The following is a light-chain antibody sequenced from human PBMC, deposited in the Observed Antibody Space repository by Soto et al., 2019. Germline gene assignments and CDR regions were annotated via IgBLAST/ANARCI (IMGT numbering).Light chain of an antibody. CDR1: QSVYNY. Sequence: EVVLTQSPATVSLSPGERATLSCRASQSVYNYLAWYQQKPCQAPRLLIFDASKRATGIPARFSGTGSGTAFSLTISSLEPEDFAVDYCQQRSNWPPVTFVQGTKVEIK. CDR3: QQRSNWPPVT. V-gene: IGKV3-11*01. J-gene: IGKJ1*01. CDR2: DAS.